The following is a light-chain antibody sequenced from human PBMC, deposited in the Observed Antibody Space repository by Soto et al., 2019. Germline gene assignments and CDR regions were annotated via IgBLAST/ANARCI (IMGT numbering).Light chain of an antibody. V-gene: IGKV1-39*01. Sequence: SHMTQSPSSVSASVGDRVTITGRASQYISTSLNWYQQKPGNAPNLLIYDASRLQSGVPSWFSGSGSGTDFTLTITSLQPEDFGTYYCQQSYSTPTFGQGTRLEIK. CDR3: QQSYSTPT. CDR2: DAS. J-gene: IGKJ5*01. CDR1: QYISTS.